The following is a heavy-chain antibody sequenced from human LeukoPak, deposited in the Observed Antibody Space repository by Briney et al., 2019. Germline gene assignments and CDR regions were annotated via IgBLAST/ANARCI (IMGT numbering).Heavy chain of an antibody. J-gene: IGHJ4*02. D-gene: IGHD7-27*01. CDR2: INHSGST. CDR1: GGSFSGYY. V-gene: IGHV4-34*01. CDR3: ARTVLTGEPSWVDY. Sequence: SETLSLTCAVYGGSFSGYYWSWIRQPPGKGLEWIGEINHSGSTNYNPSLKSRVTISVDTSKNRFSLKLSSVTAADTAVYYCARTVLTGEPSWVDYWGQGTLVTVSS.